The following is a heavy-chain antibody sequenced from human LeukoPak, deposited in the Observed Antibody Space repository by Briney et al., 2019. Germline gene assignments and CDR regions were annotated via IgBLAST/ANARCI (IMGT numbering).Heavy chain of an antibody. CDR2: MNPNSGNT. D-gene: IGHD3-9*01. J-gene: IGHJ6*03. Sequence: GASVKVSCKASGYTFTSYDINWVRQATGQGLEWMGWMNPNSGNTGYAQKFQGRVTITRNTPISTAYMELSSLRSEDTAVYYCARGRQAGYLAYYMDVWGKGTTVTVSS. CDR3: ARGRQAGYLAYYMDV. V-gene: IGHV1-8*03. CDR1: GYTFTSYD.